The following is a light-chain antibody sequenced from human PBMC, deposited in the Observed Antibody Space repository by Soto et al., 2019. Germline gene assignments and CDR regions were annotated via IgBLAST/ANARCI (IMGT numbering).Light chain of an antibody. V-gene: IGKV1-39*01. CDR1: QGIGSY. CDR3: QQTASAPPWT. J-gene: IGKJ1*01. Sequence: DIQMTQSPTSLSASVGDRVTISCRASQGIGSYLAWYQQKPGKAPRLLISGASSVQSGVPPRFSGSGSATHFILTISSQRLEDIATYYCQQTASAPPWTFGQGTKVDIK. CDR2: GAS.